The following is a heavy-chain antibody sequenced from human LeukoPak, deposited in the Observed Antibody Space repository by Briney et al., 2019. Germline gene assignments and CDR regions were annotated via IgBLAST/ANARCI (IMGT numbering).Heavy chain of an antibody. CDR3: ARAGSPLWFGEGSYFDY. Sequence: GASAKVSCKASGYTFTSYYMHWVRQAPGQGLEWMGIINPSGGSTSYAQKFQGRVTMTRDTSTSTVYMELSSLRSEDTAVYYCARAGSPLWFGEGSYFDYWGQGTLVTVSS. CDR1: GYTFTSYY. CDR2: INPSGGST. D-gene: IGHD3-10*01. J-gene: IGHJ4*02. V-gene: IGHV1-46*01.